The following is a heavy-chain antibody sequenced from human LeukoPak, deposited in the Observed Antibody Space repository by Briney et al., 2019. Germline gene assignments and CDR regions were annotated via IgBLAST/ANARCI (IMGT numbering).Heavy chain of an antibody. J-gene: IGHJ6*02. CDR3: ARDVGFVPVYGMDA. Sequence: SVKVSCKASGGTFSSYAISWVRQAPGQGLEWMGGIIPIFGTANYAQKFQGRVTITADESTSTAYMELSSLRSEDTAVYYCARDVGFVPVYGMDAWGQGTTVTVSS. CDR2: IIPIFGTA. D-gene: IGHD1-26*01. V-gene: IGHV1-69*13. CDR1: GGTFSSYA.